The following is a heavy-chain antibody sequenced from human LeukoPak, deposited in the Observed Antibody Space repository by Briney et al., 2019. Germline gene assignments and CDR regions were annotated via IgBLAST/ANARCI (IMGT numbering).Heavy chain of an antibody. CDR2: INHSGST. CDR1: GFAFSSYS. Sequence: GSLRLSCAASGFAFSSYSMDWVRQPPGKGLEWIGEINHSGSTNYNPSLKSRVTISVDTSKNQFSLKLSSVTAADTAVYYCARGDGYNWGSFDPWGQGTLVTVSS. V-gene: IGHV4-34*01. CDR3: ARGDGYNWGSFDP. J-gene: IGHJ5*02. D-gene: IGHD5-24*01.